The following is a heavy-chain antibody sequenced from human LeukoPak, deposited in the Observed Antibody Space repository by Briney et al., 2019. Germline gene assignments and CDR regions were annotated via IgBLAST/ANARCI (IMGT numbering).Heavy chain of an antibody. V-gene: IGHV4-31*03. CDR2: TYYRGSS. CDR3: ARGTVEEYYFYYMDV. CDR1: GGGVTTGGHF. J-gene: IGHJ6*03. D-gene: IGHD6-19*01. Sequence: SETLSLTCTVSGGGVTTGGHFWSWVRQHPGKGLEWIGDTYYRGSSYYNPSFETRVTISLDTSKNQVSLNLGSVTAADTAVYYCARGTVEEYYFYYMDVWGKGATVTVS.